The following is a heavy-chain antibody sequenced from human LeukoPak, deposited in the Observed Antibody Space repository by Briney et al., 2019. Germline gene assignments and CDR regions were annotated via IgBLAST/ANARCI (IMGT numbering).Heavy chain of an antibody. CDR1: GFTFSSYA. J-gene: IGHJ4*02. D-gene: IGHD3-10*01. CDR2: VRSSGSTI. V-gene: IGHV3-48*04. CDR3: ARERTPKPYYGSGSYDSYYDH. Sequence: PGWSLRLSCAASGFTFSSYAMSWVRQSPGKGLERISVVRSSGSTIFYAESVQGRFTISRDTTKNTLSVQMNSLRADDTAVYYCARERTPKPYYGSGSYDSYYDHWGQGTQVTVSS.